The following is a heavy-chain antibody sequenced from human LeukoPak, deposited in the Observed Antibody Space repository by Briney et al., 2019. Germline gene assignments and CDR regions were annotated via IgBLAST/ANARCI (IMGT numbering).Heavy chain of an antibody. CDR3: ARGSDYGDY. D-gene: IGHD3-3*01. CDR2: IYYSGST. CDR1: RASISIYY. V-gene: IGHV4-59*01. Sequence: PSETLSLTCTVSRASISIYYWSWIRQPPGKGLEWIGYIYYSGSTNYNLSLKGRVTMSVDTSKNQFSLRLSSVTAADTAVYYCARGSDYGDYWGQGTLVTVAS. J-gene: IGHJ4*02.